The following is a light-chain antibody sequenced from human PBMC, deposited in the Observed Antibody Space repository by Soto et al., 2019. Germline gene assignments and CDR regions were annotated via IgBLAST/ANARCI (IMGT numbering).Light chain of an antibody. Sequence: EIVLTQSPATLSLSPGERATLSCRASQSVSSYLAWYQQKPGQAPRLLIYDASNRATGIPARFSGSGSGTDFTLTISSLEPEDFAVYYCQQLSNWPPGKTFGQGTKVEIK. CDR3: QQLSNWPPGKT. V-gene: IGKV3-11*01. CDR1: QSVSSY. J-gene: IGKJ1*01. CDR2: DAS.